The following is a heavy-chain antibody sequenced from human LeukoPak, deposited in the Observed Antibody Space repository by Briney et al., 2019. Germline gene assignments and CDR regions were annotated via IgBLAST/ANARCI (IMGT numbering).Heavy chain of an antibody. D-gene: IGHD4-17*01. V-gene: IGHV5-51*01. J-gene: IGHJ6*02. CDR3: ARHLATVTASRQYYYYGMDV. Sequence: GESLKISCKASGFSFTFTKNWIGWVRQVPGKGLEWMAIIYPVDSDIRYNPSFQGQVTISVDKSISTTYLQWSSLKASDTAIYYCARHLATVTASRQYYYYGMDVWGQGTTVTVSS. CDR2: IYPVDSDI. CDR1: GFSFTFTKNW.